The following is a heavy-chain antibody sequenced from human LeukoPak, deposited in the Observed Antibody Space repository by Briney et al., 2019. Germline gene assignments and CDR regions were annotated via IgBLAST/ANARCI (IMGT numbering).Heavy chain of an antibody. CDR1: GFISSIFD. V-gene: IGHV3-48*02. D-gene: IGHD1-26*01. CDR3: ARKLVGAAGAAFDI. J-gene: IGHJ3*02. Sequence: GGSLRLSCAASGFISSIFDMNWVRQAPGEGLEWVSFISGGGSTIYYADSVKGRFTISRDNAKNSLYLQMNSLRDDDTAVYYCARKLVGAAGAAFDIWGQGTMVTVSS. CDR2: ISGGGSTI.